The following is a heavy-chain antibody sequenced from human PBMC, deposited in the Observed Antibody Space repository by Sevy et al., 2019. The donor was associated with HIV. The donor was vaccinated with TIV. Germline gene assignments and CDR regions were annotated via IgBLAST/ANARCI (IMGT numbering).Heavy chain of an antibody. CDR3: AREAGSSSFDY. D-gene: IGHD6-13*01. J-gene: IGHJ4*02. Sequence: GGSLRLSCAATGFTVTSNYMSWVRQGPGKGLEWVSGFYNGDSTQYADSVKGRFTISRDKSNNILYLQRDSLRAEDTAVYYCAREAGSSSFDYWGQGTLVTVSS. CDR1: GFTVTSNY. CDR2: FYNGDST. V-gene: IGHV3-53*01.